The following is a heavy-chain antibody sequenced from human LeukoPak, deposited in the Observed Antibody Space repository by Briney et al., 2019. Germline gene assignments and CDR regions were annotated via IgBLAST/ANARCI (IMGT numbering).Heavy chain of an antibody. V-gene: IGHV4-59*02. Sequence: SETLSLTCTVSGGSVSNYYWSWLRQSPGKGLEWIGYIYYTETSYNPSLKSRVTISVDTSKNQFSLKVSSVTAADTAVYYCAXXGYSKYYFQYYYYMDVWGKGTTVTVSS. CDR1: GGSVSNYY. J-gene: IGHJ6*03. D-gene: IGHD4-11*01. CDR2: IYYTET. CDR3: AXXGYSKYYFQYYYYMDV.